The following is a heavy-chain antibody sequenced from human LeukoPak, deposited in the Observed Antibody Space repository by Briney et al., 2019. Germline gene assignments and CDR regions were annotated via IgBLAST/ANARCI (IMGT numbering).Heavy chain of an antibody. J-gene: IGHJ3*02. V-gene: IGHV7-4-1*02. D-gene: IGHD3-22*01. CDR1: GGTFSSYA. CDR2: INTNTGNP. Sequence: VASVKVSCKASGGTFSSYAINWVRQAPGQGLEWMGWINTNTGNPTYAQGFTGRFVFSLDTSVSTAYLQISSLKAEDTAVYYCASIYYYDSSGSDTILNIWGQGTMVTVSS. CDR3: ASIYYYDSSGSDTILNI.